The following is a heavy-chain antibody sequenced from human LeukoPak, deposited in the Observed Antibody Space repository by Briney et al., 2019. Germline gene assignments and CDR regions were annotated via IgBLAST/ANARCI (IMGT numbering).Heavy chain of an antibody. CDR2: ISNDGSRK. V-gene: IGHV3-30*03. CDR1: GFTFSRHG. J-gene: IGHJ4*02. CDR3: ARDQRGRTGSIMMAVLITGFDY. Sequence: GGSLRLSCAPSGFTFSRHGMHWVRQAPGKGLEWVAIISNDGSRKYYAHSVEGRFTISRDNSKNTLYLQMDSLRAEDTAVYYCARDQRGRTGSIMMAVLITGFDYWGQGTLVTVSS. D-gene: IGHD3-22*01.